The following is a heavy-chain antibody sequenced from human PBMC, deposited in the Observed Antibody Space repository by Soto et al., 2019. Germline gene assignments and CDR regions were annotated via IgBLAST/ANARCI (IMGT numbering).Heavy chain of an antibody. Sequence: QLQLRESGSGLVKPSQTLSLTCAVSGGSISSGGYSWSWIRQPPGKGLEWIGYIYHSGSTYYNPSLKSRVTISVDRSKNQFSLKLSSVTAADTAVYYCAGSGSYSRRPFDYWGQGTLVTVSS. CDR3: AGSGSYSRRPFDY. D-gene: IGHD3-10*01. J-gene: IGHJ4*02. V-gene: IGHV4-30-2*01. CDR2: IYHSGST. CDR1: GGSISSGGYS.